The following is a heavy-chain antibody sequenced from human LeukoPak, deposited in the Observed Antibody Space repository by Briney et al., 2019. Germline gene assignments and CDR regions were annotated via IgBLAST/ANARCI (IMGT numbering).Heavy chain of an antibody. Sequence: GGSLRLSCAASGFTFSSSWMTWVRQAPGKGLEWVASINQDGGAIHYVDSVKGRFTTSRDNAKNSLYLQMNSLTAEDTAVHYCVRAHHPGGWFDPWGQGTLVTVSS. J-gene: IGHJ5*02. V-gene: IGHV3-7*04. CDR1: GFTFSSSW. CDR2: INQDGGAI. CDR3: VRAHHPGGWFDP. D-gene: IGHD3-10*01.